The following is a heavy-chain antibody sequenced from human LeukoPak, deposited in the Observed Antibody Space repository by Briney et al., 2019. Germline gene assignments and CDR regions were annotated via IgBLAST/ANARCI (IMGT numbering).Heavy chain of an antibody. Sequence: SETLSLTCSVSGDSISGRSWHWIRQSAGKGLEWIGRSHTSGSTNKNPSLKSRVTLSLDTSKNQFSLTLRSVTAADTAVYYCARDMRATPNYYYYGMDVWGQGTTVTVSS. J-gene: IGHJ6*02. CDR1: GDSISGRS. V-gene: IGHV4-4*07. D-gene: IGHD1-26*01. CDR3: ARDMRATPNYYYYGMDV. CDR2: SHTSGST.